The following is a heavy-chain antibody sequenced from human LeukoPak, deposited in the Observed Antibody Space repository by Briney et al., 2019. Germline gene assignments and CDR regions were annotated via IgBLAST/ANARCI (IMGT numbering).Heavy chain of an antibody. CDR1: GFTFSSYA. CDR2: ISSNGGST. J-gene: IGHJ5*02. D-gene: IGHD3-9*01. Sequence: GGSLRLSCAASGFTFSSYAMHWVRQAPGKGLEYVSAISSNGGSTYYANSVKGRFTISRDNSKNTLYLQMGSLRAEDMAVYYCARDKASGFRYFDWLTDPWGQGTLVTVSS. V-gene: IGHV3-64*01. CDR3: ARDKASGFRYFDWLTDP.